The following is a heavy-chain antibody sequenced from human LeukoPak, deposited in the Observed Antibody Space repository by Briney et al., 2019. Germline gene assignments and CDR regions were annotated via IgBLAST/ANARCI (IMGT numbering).Heavy chain of an antibody. J-gene: IGHJ5*02. Sequence: ASVKVSCKASGFTFSAYYMNWVRQAPGQGLEWMGRINPNSGDTNYAQKFQGSVTLTRDTSINTAYMELSRLRSDDTAVYYCAKLGIGSTTRAWFDPWGQGTLVTVSS. V-gene: IGHV1-2*06. CDR1: GFTFSAYY. CDR2: INPNSGDT. CDR3: AKLGIGSTTRAWFDP. D-gene: IGHD1-26*01.